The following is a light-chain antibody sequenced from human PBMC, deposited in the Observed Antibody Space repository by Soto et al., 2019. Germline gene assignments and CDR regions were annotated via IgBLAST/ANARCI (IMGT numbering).Light chain of an antibody. CDR3: ATWDDSLNGRV. CDR1: SSNIGSNT. Sequence: QSVLTQPTSASGAPGQRVAISCSGSSSNIGSNTVNWYQQLPGTAPKVLIYKTNQRPSGVPDRFSGSKSGTSASLAISGLRSEDEAEYYCATWDDSLNGRVFGGGTKLTV. V-gene: IGLV1-44*01. CDR2: KTN. J-gene: IGLJ3*02.